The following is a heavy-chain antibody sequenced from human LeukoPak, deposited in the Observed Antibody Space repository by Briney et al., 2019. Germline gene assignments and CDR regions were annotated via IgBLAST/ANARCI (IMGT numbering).Heavy chain of an antibody. V-gene: IGHV4-39*01. Sequence: PSETLSLTCTVSGGSISSSSYYWGWIRQPPGKGLEWIGSIYYSGSTYYNPSLKSRVTISVDTSKNQFSLNVSSVTAADTAVYYCARRPYYASGSYFDYWGQGILVTVSS. D-gene: IGHD3-10*01. CDR1: GGSISSSSYY. CDR3: ARRPYYASGSYFDY. J-gene: IGHJ4*02. CDR2: IYYSGST.